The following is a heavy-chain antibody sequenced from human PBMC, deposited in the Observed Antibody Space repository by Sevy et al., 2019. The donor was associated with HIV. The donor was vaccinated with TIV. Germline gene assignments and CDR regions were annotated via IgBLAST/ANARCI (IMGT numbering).Heavy chain of an antibody. J-gene: IGHJ4*02. CDR2: IYYSGST. D-gene: IGHD2-8*01. CDR1: GGSISSSSYY. V-gene: IGHV4-39*01. Sequence: SETLSLTCTVSGGSISSSSYYWDWIRQPPGKGLEWIGSIYYSGSTYYDPSLKSRVTISVDTSKNQFSLKLSSVTAADTAVYYCARHLGYCTNGVCYGYFDYWGQGTLVTVSS. CDR3: ARHLGYCTNGVCYGYFDY.